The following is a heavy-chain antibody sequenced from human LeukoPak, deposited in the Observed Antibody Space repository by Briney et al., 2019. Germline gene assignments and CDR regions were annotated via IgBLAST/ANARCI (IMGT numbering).Heavy chain of an antibody. J-gene: IGHJ4*02. CDR2: IYPGDSDT. V-gene: IGHV5-51*01. CDR3: ARRRGDGYNSPFDY. CDR1: GYSFNNYW. D-gene: IGHD5-24*01. Sequence: GESLKISCKGSGYSFNNYWIGWVRQMPGKGLEWMVNIYPGDSDTRYSPSFQGQVTILADKSISTAYLQWSSLKASDTAMYYCARRRGDGYNSPFDYWGQGTLVTVSS.